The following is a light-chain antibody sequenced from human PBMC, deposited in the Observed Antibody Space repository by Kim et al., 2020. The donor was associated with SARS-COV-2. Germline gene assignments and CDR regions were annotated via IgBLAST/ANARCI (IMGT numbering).Light chain of an antibody. CDR2: AAS. Sequence: SASVGNRVTITCRARQGVRNDLGGYQQKPGKAPELLIYAASSLHSGVPSKLGGSRSGTDFTLTISSLQPEDFATNYCLRDYNYPYTFGQGTKLEIK. J-gene: IGKJ2*01. CDR1: QGVRND. CDR3: LRDYNYPYT. V-gene: IGKV1-6*01.